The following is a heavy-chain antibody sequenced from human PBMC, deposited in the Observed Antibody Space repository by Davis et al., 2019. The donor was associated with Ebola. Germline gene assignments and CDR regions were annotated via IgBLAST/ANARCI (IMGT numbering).Heavy chain of an antibody. CDR1: GGSISSSNW. D-gene: IGHD4-23*01. CDR3: ARGSDGGNSADS. V-gene: IGHV4-4*02. CDR2: IYYSGST. Sequence: SETLSLTCAVSGGSISSSNWWSWVRQHPGKGLEWIGYIYYSGSTYYNPSLKSRVTISVDTSKNQFSLKLSSVTAADTAVYYCARGSDGGNSADSWGQGTLVTVSS. J-gene: IGHJ5*01.